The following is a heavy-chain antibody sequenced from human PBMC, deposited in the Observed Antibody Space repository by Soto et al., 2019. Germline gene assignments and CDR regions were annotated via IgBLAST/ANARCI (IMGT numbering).Heavy chain of an antibody. Sequence: PGGSLRLSCAASGFTFSSYWMSWVRQAPGKGLEWVANIKRDGSEKYYVDSVKGRFTISRDNAKNSLYLQMNSLRAEDTAVYYCARDYSTCGGGCYYYSDYWGQGTLVTVSS. CDR2: IKRDGSEK. CDR1: GFTFSSYW. V-gene: IGHV3-7*01. CDR3: ARDYSTCGGGCYYYSDY. J-gene: IGHJ4*02. D-gene: IGHD2-21*02.